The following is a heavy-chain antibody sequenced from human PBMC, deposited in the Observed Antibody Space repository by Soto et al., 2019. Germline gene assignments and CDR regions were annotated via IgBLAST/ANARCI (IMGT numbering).Heavy chain of an antibody. CDR3: ARDHLVVTMVRGVILPDDAFDI. V-gene: IGHV3-21*01. J-gene: IGHJ3*02. CDR1: GFTFSSYS. Sequence: GESLKISCAASGFTFSSYSMNWVRQAPGKGLEWVSSISSSSSYIYYADSVKGRFTISRDNAKNSLYLQMNSLRAEDTAVYYCARDHLVVTMVRGVILPDDAFDIWGQGTMVTVSS. CDR2: ISSSSSYI. D-gene: IGHD3-10*01.